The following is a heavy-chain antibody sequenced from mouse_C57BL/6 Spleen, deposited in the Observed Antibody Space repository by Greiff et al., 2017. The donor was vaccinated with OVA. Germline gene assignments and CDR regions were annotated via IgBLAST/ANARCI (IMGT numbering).Heavy chain of an antibody. CDR3: ARFTTVSYYAMDY. CDR1: GFTFSDYG. CDR2: ISSGSSTI. J-gene: IGHJ4*01. Sequence: EVKLVESGGGLVKPGGSLKLSCAASGFTFSDYGMHWVRQAPEKGLEWVAYISSGSSTIYYADTVKGRFTISRDNAKNTLFLQMTSLRSEDTAMYYCARFTTVSYYAMDYWGQGTSVTVSS. D-gene: IGHD1-1*01. V-gene: IGHV5-17*01.